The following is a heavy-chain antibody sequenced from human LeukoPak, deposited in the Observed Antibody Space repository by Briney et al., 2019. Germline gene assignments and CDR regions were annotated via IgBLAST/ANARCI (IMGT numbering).Heavy chain of an antibody. J-gene: IGHJ4*02. CDR1: GYSFYTYW. D-gene: IGHD3-10*01. V-gene: IGHV5-51*01. Sequence: GESLKISCQGSGYSFYTYWIAWVRQMPGKGLEWMGIIYPYDSDTRYSPSFQGQVTISANKYLDTASPQWRSLKASDTGMYYCVRQSLGEFKYWGQGTLVTVSS. CDR2: IYPYDSDT. CDR3: VRQSLGEFKY.